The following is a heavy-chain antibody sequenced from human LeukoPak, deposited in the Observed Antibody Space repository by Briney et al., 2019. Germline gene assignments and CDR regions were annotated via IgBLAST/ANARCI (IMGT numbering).Heavy chain of an antibody. CDR3: ARSNNGGWGYCDY. D-gene: IGHD3-16*01. J-gene: IGHJ4*02. Sequence: PGRSLRLSCAASGFSFSNYGMHWVRQAPGKGLEWVAVIWYDGSNKYYADSVKGRFTISRDNSKNTLYVQTSSLRAEDTAAYYCARSNNGGWGYCDYWGQGSLVTVSS. CDR1: GFSFSNYG. CDR2: IWYDGSNK. V-gene: IGHV3-33*01.